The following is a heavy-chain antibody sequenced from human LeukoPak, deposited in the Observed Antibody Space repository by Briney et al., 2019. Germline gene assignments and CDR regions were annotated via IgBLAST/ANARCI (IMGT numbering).Heavy chain of an antibody. J-gene: IGHJ4*02. V-gene: IGHV4-34*01. CDR1: GGSFSGYY. CDR3: ARSAFYYYGSGSYRLTSLNY. CDR2: INHSGST. Sequence: SETLSLTCAVYGGSFSGYYWSWIRQPPGKGLERIGEINHSGSTNYNPSLKSRVTISVDTSKNQFSLKLSSVTAADTAVYYCARSAFYYYGSGSYRLTSLNYWGQGTLVTVSS. D-gene: IGHD3-10*01.